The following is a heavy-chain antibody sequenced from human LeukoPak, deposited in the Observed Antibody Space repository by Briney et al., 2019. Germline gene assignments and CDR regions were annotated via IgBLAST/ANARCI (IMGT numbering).Heavy chain of an antibody. J-gene: IGHJ4*02. Sequence: PGGSLRLSCAASGFTFSSYGMHRVRQAPGKGLEWVAVISYDGSNKYYADSVKGRFTISRDNSKNTLYLQMNSLRAEDTAVYYCAKEGYSYFFDYWGQGTLVTVSS. CDR1: GFTFSSYG. D-gene: IGHD5-18*01. CDR3: AKEGYSYFFDY. CDR2: ISYDGSNK. V-gene: IGHV3-30*18.